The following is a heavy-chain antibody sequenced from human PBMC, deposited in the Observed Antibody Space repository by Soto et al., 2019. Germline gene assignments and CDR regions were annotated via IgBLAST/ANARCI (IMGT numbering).Heavy chain of an antibody. J-gene: IGHJ6*02. CDR3: ARVRLGRALGNGMDV. CDR1: GGSFSGYY. V-gene: IGHV4-34*01. Sequence: PSETLSLTCAVYGGSFSGYYWSWIRQPPGKGLEWIGEINHSGSTNYNPSLKSRVTISVDTSKNQFSLKLSSVTAADTAVYYCARVRLGRALGNGMDVWGQGTTVTVSS. D-gene: IGHD1-26*01. CDR2: INHSGST.